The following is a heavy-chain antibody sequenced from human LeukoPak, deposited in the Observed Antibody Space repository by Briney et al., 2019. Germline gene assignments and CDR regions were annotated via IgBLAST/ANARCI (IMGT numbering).Heavy chain of an antibody. CDR2: INTGGDYI. Sequence: GGSLRLSCVASGFIFSSYSMYWVRQGPGKGLEWVSVINTGGDYIQSADSLKGRFTISRDNAKNSLYLQMSSLIAEDTAVYYCASGSLVRGVTSNYWGQGTLVTVSS. D-gene: IGHD3-10*01. V-gene: IGHV3-21*01. CDR3: ASGSLVRGVTSNY. J-gene: IGHJ4*02. CDR1: GFIFSSYS.